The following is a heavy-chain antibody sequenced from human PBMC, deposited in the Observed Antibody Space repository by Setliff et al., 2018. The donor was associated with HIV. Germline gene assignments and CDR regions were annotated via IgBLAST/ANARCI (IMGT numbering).Heavy chain of an antibody. J-gene: IGHJ3*02. Sequence: SVKVSCKASGYSFSKYGISWVRQAPGQGLEWMGGIIPIFGAASYAQKFQGRVTITADASTSIAYMELSSLRSEDTAVYYCAADPQTGTTSYDAFDIWGQGTVVTVSS. CDR1: GYSFSKYG. D-gene: IGHD1-7*01. CDR2: IIPIFGAA. V-gene: IGHV1-69*13. CDR3: AADPQTGTTSYDAFDI.